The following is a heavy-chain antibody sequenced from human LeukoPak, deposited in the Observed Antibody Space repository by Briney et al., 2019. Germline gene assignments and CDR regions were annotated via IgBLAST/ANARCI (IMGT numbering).Heavy chain of an antibody. V-gene: IGHV3-23*01. CDR3: ARGKYSSGWFDY. D-gene: IGHD6-19*01. CDR2: LSATGDIT. Sequence: PGGSLRLSCAGSGFIFKNYVMTWVRQAPGKGLDWVSSLSATGDITYYADSVKGRFTVSRDNSNGTVFLQMNSLRAEDTAVYYCARGKYSSGWFDYWGQGTLVTVSS. CDR1: GFIFKNYV. J-gene: IGHJ4*02.